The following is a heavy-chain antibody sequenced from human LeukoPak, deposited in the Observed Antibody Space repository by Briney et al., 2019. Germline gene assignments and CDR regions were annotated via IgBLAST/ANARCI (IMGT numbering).Heavy chain of an antibody. J-gene: IGHJ6*03. CDR2: IYYSGST. V-gene: IGHV4-39*07. D-gene: IGHD3-22*01. Sequence: SETLSLTCTVSGGSISSSSYYWGWIRQPPGKGLEWIGNIYYSGSTYYNPSLKSRVTISVDTSKNQFSLKLSSVTAADTAVYYCARDRKGDYYDSSGSHMDVWGKGTTVTISS. CDR3: ARDRKGDYYDSSGSHMDV. CDR1: GGSISSSSYY.